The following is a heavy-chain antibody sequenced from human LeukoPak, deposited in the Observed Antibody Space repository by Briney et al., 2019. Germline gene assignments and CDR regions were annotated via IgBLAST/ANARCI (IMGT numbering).Heavy chain of an antibody. J-gene: IGHJ4*02. V-gene: IGHV3-53*01. Sequence: GGSLRLSCAASGFTVSSNYMSWVRQAPGKGLERGSVIYSGGSTYYADSVKGRFTISRDNSKNTLYLQMNRLRAEDTAVYYCARDKDGYNLGFDYWGQGTPVTVSS. D-gene: IGHD5-24*01. CDR3: ARDKDGYNLGFDY. CDR2: IYSGGST. CDR1: GFTVSSNY.